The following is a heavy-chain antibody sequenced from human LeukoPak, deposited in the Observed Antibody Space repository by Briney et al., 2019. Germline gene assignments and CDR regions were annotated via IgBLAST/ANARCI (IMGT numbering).Heavy chain of an antibody. D-gene: IGHD2-2*01. CDR3: ARMGGDIVVVPAAINLDY. V-gene: IGHV1-2*02. CDR2: INPNSGGT. Sequence: ASVTVSCNASGYTFTGYYMHWVRQAPGQGLEWMGWINPNSGGTNYAQKFQGRVTMTRDTSISTAYMELSRLRSDDTAVYYCARMGGDIVVVPAAINLDYWGQGTLVTVSS. CDR1: GYTFTGYY. J-gene: IGHJ4*02.